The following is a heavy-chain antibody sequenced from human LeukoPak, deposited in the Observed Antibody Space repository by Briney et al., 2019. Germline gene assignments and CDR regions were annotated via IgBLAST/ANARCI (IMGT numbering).Heavy chain of an antibody. D-gene: IGHD6-25*01. J-gene: IGHJ4*02. Sequence: ASETLSLTCTVSGGSISSGGYSWSWIRQHPGKGLEWIGYIYYSGSTYYNPSLKSRVTISVDTSKNQFSLKLSSVTAADTAVYYCARMNLRQRVYFDYWGQGTLVTVSS. CDR2: IYYSGST. CDR3: ARMNLRQRVYFDY. V-gene: IGHV4-31*03. CDR1: GGSISSGGYS.